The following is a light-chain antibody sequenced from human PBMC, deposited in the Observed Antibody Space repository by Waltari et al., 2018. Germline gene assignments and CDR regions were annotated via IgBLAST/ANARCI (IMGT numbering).Light chain of an antibody. V-gene: IGLV2-14*01. CDR3: SSYTTSSAPGV. CDR2: EVS. J-gene: IGLJ1*01. CDR1: DSDVGAYDF. Sequence: QSALTQPASVSGSPGQSITISCSGTDSDVGAYDFVSWYQQHQGKAPHLIIYEVSNRPSGISKRFSASKSGNTASLTISGLQAEDEADYYCSSYTTSSAPGVFGTGTRVTVL.